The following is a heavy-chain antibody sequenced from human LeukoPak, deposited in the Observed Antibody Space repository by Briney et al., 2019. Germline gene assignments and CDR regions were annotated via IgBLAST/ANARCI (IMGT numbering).Heavy chain of an antibody. J-gene: IGHJ4*02. V-gene: IGHV3-53*01. CDR3: ASSAFSSSGWYGDY. Sequence: GGSLRLSCAASGFTVSSNYMSWVRQAPGKGLEWVSVIYSGGSTYYADSVKGRFTISRDNSKNTLCLQMNSLRAEDTAVYYCASSAFSSSGWYGDYWGQGTLVTVSS. CDR2: IYSGGST. D-gene: IGHD6-19*01. CDR1: GFTVSSNY.